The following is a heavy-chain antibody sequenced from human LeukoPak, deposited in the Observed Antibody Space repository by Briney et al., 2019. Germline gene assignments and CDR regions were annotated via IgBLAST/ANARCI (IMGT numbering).Heavy chain of an antibody. CDR1: GFTFSSYE. V-gene: IGHV3-48*03. J-gene: IGHJ4*02. D-gene: IGHD6-13*01. Sequence: GGSLRLSCAASGFTFSSYEMNWVRQAPGKGLEWVSYISSSGSTIYYADSVKGQFTISRDNAKNSLYLQMNSLRAEDTAVYYCARHPQAAAAFNPFDYWGQGTLVTVSS. CDR2: ISSSGSTI. CDR3: ARHPQAAAAFNPFDY.